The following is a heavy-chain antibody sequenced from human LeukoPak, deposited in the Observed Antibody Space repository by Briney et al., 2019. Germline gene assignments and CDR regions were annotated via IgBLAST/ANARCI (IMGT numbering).Heavy chain of an antibody. CDR3: AREVTSFIAAAAYFDY. Sequence: SETLSLTCAVYGGSFSGYYWSWIRQPPGKGLEWIGSIYYSGSTYYNPSLKSRVTISVDTSKNQFSLKLSSVTAADTAVYYCAREVTSFIAAAAYFDYWGQGTLVAVSS. D-gene: IGHD6-13*01. CDR1: GGSFSGYY. CDR2: IYYSGST. V-gene: IGHV4-34*01. J-gene: IGHJ4*02.